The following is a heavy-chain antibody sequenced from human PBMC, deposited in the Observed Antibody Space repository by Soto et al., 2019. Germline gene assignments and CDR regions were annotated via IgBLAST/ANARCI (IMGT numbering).Heavy chain of an antibody. Sequence: GGSLRLSCAASGFTFSSYAMSWVRQAPGKGLEWVSAISGSGGSTYYADSVKGRFTISRDNSKNTLYLQMNSLRAEDTAVYYCAKSHSSSWTLLYYFVYWGQGTLVTVSS. J-gene: IGHJ4*02. V-gene: IGHV3-23*01. D-gene: IGHD6-13*01. CDR1: GFTFSSYA. CDR2: ISGSGGST. CDR3: AKSHSSSWTLLYYFVY.